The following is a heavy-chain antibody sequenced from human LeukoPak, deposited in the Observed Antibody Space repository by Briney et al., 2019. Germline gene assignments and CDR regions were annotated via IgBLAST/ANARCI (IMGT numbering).Heavy chain of an antibody. CDR3: AKTMIVSLGGLDY. J-gene: IGHJ4*02. Sequence: GSLRLSCAASGFTFSSYSMNWVRQAPGKGLEWVSSISSSSSYIYYADSVKGRFTISRDNSKNTLYLQMNSLRAEDTAVYHCAKTMIVSLGGLDYWGQGTLVTVSS. V-gene: IGHV3-21*04. D-gene: IGHD3-22*01. CDR2: ISSSSSYI. CDR1: GFTFSSYS.